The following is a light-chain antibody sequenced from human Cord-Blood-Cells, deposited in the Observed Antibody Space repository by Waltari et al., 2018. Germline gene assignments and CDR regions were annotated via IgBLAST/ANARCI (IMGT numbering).Light chain of an antibody. V-gene: IGLV2-14*03. CDR3: SSYTSSSTSWV. CDR2: DVS. CDR1: SSDVGGYNY. J-gene: IGLJ3*02. Sequence: QSALTQPASVSGSPGQSITISCTGTSSDVGGYNYVSWYQQHPGKAPKLMIYDVSNRPSGVSNRFSVSKSGNTASLTISGLQAEDEADYYCSSYTSSSTSWVFGGGTKLTVL.